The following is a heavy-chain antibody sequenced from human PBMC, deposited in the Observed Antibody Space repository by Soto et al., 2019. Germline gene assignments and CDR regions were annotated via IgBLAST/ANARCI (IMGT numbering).Heavy chain of an antibody. Sequence: GGSLRLSCAASRFTFSDYGMHWVRQAPGKGLEWVAGISHGATRKSYSDSVKGRFIISRDNSKKMLYLQLNSLRREDTAVYYCARGNALFDYWGQGTLVT. J-gene: IGHJ4*02. D-gene: IGHD2-2*01. V-gene: IGHV3-30*03. CDR1: RFTFSDYG. CDR3: ARGNALFDY. CDR2: ISHGATRK.